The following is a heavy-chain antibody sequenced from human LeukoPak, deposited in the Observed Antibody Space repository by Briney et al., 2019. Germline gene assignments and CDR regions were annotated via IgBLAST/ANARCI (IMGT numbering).Heavy chain of an antibody. Sequence: SETLSLTCTVSGGSISSSYYYWGWIRQPPGKGLEWIGTIYYSGSTYYNPSLKSRVTISVDTSKNQSSLKLSSVTAPDTAVYYCARHEDRNWYFDHWGQGTLVTVSS. CDR3: ARHEDRNWYFDH. J-gene: IGHJ4*02. D-gene: IGHD1-1*01. V-gene: IGHV4-39*01. CDR1: GGSISSSYYY. CDR2: IYYSGST.